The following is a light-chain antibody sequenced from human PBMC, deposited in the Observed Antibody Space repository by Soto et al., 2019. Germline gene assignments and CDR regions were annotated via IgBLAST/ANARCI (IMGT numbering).Light chain of an antibody. CDR3: HKSHSTPWT. CDR2: GAS. CDR1: QTITTY. V-gene: IGKV1-39*01. Sequence: DIQMTQSPSSLSASVGDRVTITCRASQTITTYLNWYQQKPGKAPQLLIYGASSLQSGVPSRFTGSGSGTDFTLTISSLQPEDFATYHCHKSHSTPWTFGQGTKVEIK. J-gene: IGKJ1*01.